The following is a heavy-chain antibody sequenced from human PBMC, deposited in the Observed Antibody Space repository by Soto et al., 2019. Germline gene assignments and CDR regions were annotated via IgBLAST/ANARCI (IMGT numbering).Heavy chain of an antibody. Sequence: GGSLRLSCAASGFTFSSYAMSWVRQAPGKGLEWVSAISGSGGSTYYADSVKGRFTISRDNSKNTLYLQMNSLRAEDTAVYYCAKGAGIDIVVVPAANYYFDYWGQGTLVTVS. CDR3: AKGAGIDIVVVPAANYYFDY. J-gene: IGHJ4*02. CDR2: ISGSGGST. V-gene: IGHV3-23*01. D-gene: IGHD2-2*01. CDR1: GFTFSSYA.